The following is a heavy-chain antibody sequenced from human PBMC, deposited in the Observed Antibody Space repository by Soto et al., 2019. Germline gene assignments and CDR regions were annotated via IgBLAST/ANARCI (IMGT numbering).Heavy chain of an antibody. CDR3: ARVVNYDILTGYYSYYYYGTDV. Sequence: QVQLVQSGAEVKKPGASVKVSCKASGYTFTSYAMHWVRQAPGQRLEWMGWINAGNGNTKYSQKFQGRVTITRDTSASTAYMELSSLRSEDTAVYYCARVVNYDILTGYYSYYYYGTDVWGQGTTVTVSS. CDR1: GYTFTSYA. D-gene: IGHD3-9*01. CDR2: INAGNGNT. V-gene: IGHV1-3*01. J-gene: IGHJ6*02.